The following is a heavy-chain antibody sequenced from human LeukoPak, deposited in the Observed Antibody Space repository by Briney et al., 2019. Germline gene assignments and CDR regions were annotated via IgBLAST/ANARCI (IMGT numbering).Heavy chain of an antibody. D-gene: IGHD4-17*01. V-gene: IGHV4-39*07. CDR3: ARASLTVTTARERSIYYMDV. J-gene: IGHJ6*03. Sequence: PSETLSLTCTVSGGSISSSSYYWGWIRQAPGKGLEWIGSFEYGGSTYYNPSLKSRVTISVDTSKNQFSLKLSSVTAADTAVYYCARASLTVTTARERSIYYMDVWGKGTTVTISS. CDR2: FEYGGST. CDR1: GGSISSSSYY.